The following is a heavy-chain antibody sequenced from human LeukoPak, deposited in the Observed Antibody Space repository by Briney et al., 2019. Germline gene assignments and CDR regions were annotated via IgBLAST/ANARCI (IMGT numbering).Heavy chain of an antibody. CDR3: ARRRGYTDGLDH. D-gene: IGHD5-18*01. CDR1: GYSFTSYW. Sequence: GESLKISCEGSGYSFTSYWIGWVRQMPGKGLEWMGIIYPGDSETRYSPSFQGQVTISADKSTSTAFLQWNSLEASDTAIYYCARRRGYTDGLDHWGQGTLVTVSS. J-gene: IGHJ4*02. CDR2: IYPGDSET. V-gene: IGHV5-51*01.